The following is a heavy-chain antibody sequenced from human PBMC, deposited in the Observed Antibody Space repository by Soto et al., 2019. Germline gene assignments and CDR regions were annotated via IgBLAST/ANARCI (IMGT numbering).Heavy chain of an antibody. CDR2: ISSSSTI. Sequence: GGFLRLSCAASGFTFSSYSMNWVRQAPGKGLEWVSYISSSSTIYYADSVKGRFTISRDNAKNSLYLQMNSLRDEDTAVYYCARPEYSSSSYGMDVWGQGTTVTVSS. V-gene: IGHV3-48*02. J-gene: IGHJ6*02. CDR1: GFTFSSYS. D-gene: IGHD6-6*01. CDR3: ARPEYSSSSYGMDV.